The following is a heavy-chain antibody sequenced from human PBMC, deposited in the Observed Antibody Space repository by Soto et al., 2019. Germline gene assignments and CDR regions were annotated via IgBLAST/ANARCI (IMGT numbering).Heavy chain of an antibody. CDR3: ARGTSWQLPFDY. CDR1: GVTMSYGGYS. D-gene: IGHD6-13*01. Sequence: PSETLSLTCSVSGVTMSYGGYSWSWIRQPPGNRLEWIGYISYSGSTDYNPSLKSRVTISGDTSKNQFSLKVSSVTAADTAVYYCARGTSWQLPFDYWGQGTLVTVSS. V-gene: IGHV4-61*08. J-gene: IGHJ4*02. CDR2: ISYSGST.